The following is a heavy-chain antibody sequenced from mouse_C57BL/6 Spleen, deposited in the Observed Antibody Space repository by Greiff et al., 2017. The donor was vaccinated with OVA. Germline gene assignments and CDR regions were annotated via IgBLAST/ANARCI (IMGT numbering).Heavy chain of an antibody. D-gene: IGHD2-1*01. CDR1: GYTFTSYW. Sequence: VQLQQPGAELVRPGSSVKLSCKASGYTFTSYWMDWVKQRPGQGLEWIGNIYPSDSETHYNQKFKDKATLTVDKSSSTAYMQLSSLTSEDSAVYYCATGNYYGNLYYAMDYWGQGTSVTVSS. CDR3: ATGNYYGNLYYAMDY. V-gene: IGHV1-61*01. CDR2: IYPSDSET. J-gene: IGHJ4*01.